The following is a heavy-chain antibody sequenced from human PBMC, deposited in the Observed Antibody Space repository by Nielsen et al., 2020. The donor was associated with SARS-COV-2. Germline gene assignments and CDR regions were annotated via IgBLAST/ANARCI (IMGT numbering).Heavy chain of an antibody. V-gene: IGHV3-23*01. CDR3: ARDAGTNFDY. CDR2: ISGSGGST. CDR1: GFTFSSYW. D-gene: IGHD3-10*01. Sequence: GESLKISCAASGFTFSSYWMHWVRQAPGKGLEWVSAISGSGGSTYYADSVKGRFTISRDNSKNTLYLQMNSLRAEDTAVYYCARDAGTNFDYWGQGTLVTVSS. J-gene: IGHJ4*02.